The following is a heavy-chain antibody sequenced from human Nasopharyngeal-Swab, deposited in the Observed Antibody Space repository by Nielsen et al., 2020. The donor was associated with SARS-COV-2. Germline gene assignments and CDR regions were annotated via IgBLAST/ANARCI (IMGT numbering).Heavy chain of an antibody. Sequence: SETLSLPCTVSGGPISSSSYYWGWIRQPPGKGLEWIGSIYYSGSTYYNPSLKSRVTISVDTSKNQFSLKLSSVTAADTAVYHCARLTRLSREFDYWGQGTLVTVSS. D-gene: IGHD2-2*01. CDR3: ARLTRLSREFDY. V-gene: IGHV4-39*01. CDR1: GGPISSSSYY. CDR2: IYYSGST. J-gene: IGHJ4*02.